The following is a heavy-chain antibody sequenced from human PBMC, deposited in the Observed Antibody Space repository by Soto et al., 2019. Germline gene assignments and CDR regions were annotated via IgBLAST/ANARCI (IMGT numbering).Heavy chain of an antibody. D-gene: IGHD3-3*02. Sequence: QVQLVQSGAEVKKPGSSVKVSCKTSGGTFRTSAISLVRQAPGQGLEWMGGIMPVFPTPDYAQKFQGRVTITADESTGTAYKELSSLRSEDTAVYYCARDKDRQQLGGNYYYIMDVWGQGTTVTVSS. CDR1: GGTFRTSA. CDR2: IMPVFPTP. J-gene: IGHJ6*01. CDR3: ARDKDRQQLGGNYYYIMDV. V-gene: IGHV1-69*12.